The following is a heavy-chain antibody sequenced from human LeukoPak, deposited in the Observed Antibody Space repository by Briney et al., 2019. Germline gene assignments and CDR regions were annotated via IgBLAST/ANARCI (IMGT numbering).Heavy chain of an antibody. D-gene: IGHD6-19*01. V-gene: IGHV3-48*02. CDR1: GFTFGSSG. Sequence: QPGGSLRLSCAASGFTFGSSGMNWVRQAPGKGLEWVSYISSSSSTIYSADSVKGRFTTSRDNAKNSLYLQMNSLRDEDTAVYYCARDGYSSGWSGFDPWGQGTLVTVSS. CDR3: ARDGYSSGWSGFDP. CDR2: ISSSSSTI. J-gene: IGHJ5*02.